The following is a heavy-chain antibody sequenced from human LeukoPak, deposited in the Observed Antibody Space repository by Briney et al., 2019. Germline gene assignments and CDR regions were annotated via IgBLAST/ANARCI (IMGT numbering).Heavy chain of an antibody. CDR1: GGSFSGYY. CDR3: ARGLYYDILTGYPVMGYFDY. J-gene: IGHJ4*02. Sequence: SETLSLTCAVYGGSFSGYYWRWIRQPPGKGLEWIGEINHSGSTNYNPSLKSRVTISVDTSKNQSSLKLSSVTAADTAVYYCARGLYYDILTGYPVMGYFDYWGQGTLVTASS. V-gene: IGHV4-34*01. CDR2: INHSGST. D-gene: IGHD3-9*01.